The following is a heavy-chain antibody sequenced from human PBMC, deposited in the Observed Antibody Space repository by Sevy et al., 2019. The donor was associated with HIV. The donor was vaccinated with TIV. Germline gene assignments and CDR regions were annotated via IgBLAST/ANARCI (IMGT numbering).Heavy chain of an antibody. J-gene: IGHJ5*02. CDR1: GYTLTKLS. CDR3: ATVGLRYFSGSSTYQGDWFDP. CDR2: FDPQHGET. Sequence: ASVKVSCKVSGYTLTKLSIHWVRQAPGKGLEWMGHFDPQHGETIYAERFQGRVTITADTSIDTGYMELSRLTSEDRAVYYCATVGLRYFSGSSTYQGDWFDPWGQGTLVTVSS. V-gene: IGHV1-24*01. D-gene: IGHD2-15*01.